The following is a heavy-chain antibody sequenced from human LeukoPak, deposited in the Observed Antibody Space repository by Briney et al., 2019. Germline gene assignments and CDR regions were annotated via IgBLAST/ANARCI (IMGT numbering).Heavy chain of an antibody. CDR1: GFTFSSYS. J-gene: IGHJ4*02. Sequence: GGSLRLSCVASGFTFSSYSMNWVRQAPGKGLEWVSSINSNSNYIYYADSVKGRFTISRDNAKNSLYLQMNSLRDEHTAVYFCARIRQIRFGECDYWGQGTLVSVSS. CDR3: ARIRQIRFGECDY. V-gene: IGHV3-21*01. D-gene: IGHD3-10*01. CDR2: INSNSNYI.